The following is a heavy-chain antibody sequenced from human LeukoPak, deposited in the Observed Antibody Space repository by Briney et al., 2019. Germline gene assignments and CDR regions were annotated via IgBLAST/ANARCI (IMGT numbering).Heavy chain of an antibody. CDR1: GGTFSSYA. CDR3: TRDEEGSSWYE. J-gene: IGHJ4*02. V-gene: IGHV3-23*01. D-gene: IGHD6-13*01. CDR2: ISGSGGST. Sequence: ASVKVSCKASGGTFSSYAMTWVRQAPGKGLEWVSAISGSGGSTYYADSVKGRFTISRDNAKKSVYLQMNSLRVEDTAVYYCTRDEEGSSWYEWGQGALVTVSS.